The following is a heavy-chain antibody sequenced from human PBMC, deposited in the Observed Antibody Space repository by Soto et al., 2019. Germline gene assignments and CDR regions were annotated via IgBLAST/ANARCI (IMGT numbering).Heavy chain of an antibody. CDR3: ASSSHTYYYDSSGPRLEN. CDR2: IYYSGST. J-gene: IGHJ4*02. CDR1: GGSISSGDYY. Sequence: PSETLSLTCTVSGGSISSGDYYWSWIRQPPGKGLEWIGYIYYSGSTYYNPSLKSRVTISVDTSKNQFSLKLSSVTAADTAVYYCASSSHTYYYDSSGPRLENWGQGTLVTVSS. V-gene: IGHV4-30-4*01. D-gene: IGHD3-22*01.